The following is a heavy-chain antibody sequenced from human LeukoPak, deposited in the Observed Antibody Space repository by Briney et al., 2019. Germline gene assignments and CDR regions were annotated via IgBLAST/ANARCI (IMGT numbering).Heavy chain of an antibody. D-gene: IGHD5/OR15-5a*01. CDR2: IYYSGST. CDR3: ARRLRLKNPGGDAFDI. Sequence: SETLSLTCSVSGVSINNYYWNWIRQPPGKGLEWIGYIYYSGSTRYNPSLQSRVTMSIGTSKTQFSLKLDSVTAADTAMYYCARRLRLKNPGGDAFDIWGQGTVVTVSS. CDR1: GVSINNYY. J-gene: IGHJ3*02. V-gene: IGHV4-59*08.